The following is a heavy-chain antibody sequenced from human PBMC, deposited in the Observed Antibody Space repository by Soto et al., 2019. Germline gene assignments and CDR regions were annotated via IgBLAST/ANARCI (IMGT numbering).Heavy chain of an antibody. J-gene: IGHJ4*02. D-gene: IGHD3-10*01. Sequence: GGSLRLSCATSGLNFNGYTMSWVRQAPGQGLEWVSGIAETGSSTYYADSVKGRFTISRDNSENTLYLQMNNLRAEDTAIYYCAKPVYGSGRHDYWGQGTLVTVSS. V-gene: IGHV3-23*01. CDR3: AKPVYGSGRHDY. CDR2: IAETGSST. CDR1: GLNFNGYT.